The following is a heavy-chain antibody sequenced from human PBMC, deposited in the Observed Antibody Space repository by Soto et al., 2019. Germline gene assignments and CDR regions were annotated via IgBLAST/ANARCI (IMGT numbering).Heavy chain of an antibody. D-gene: IGHD3-16*01. CDR2: INSDGSST. CDR1: GFAFSNYW. CDR3: ARGQYSDYPDY. V-gene: IGHV3-74*01. J-gene: IGHJ4*02. Sequence: GGSLRLSCAASGFAFSNYWMHWLRQAPGKGLVWVSHINSDGSSTNYADSVKGRFTISRDNAKNTLYLQMNSLRAEDTAVYHCARGQYSDYPDYWGQGILVTGSS.